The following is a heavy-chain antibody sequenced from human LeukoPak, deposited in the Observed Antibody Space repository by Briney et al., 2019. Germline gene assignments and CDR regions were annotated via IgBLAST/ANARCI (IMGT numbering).Heavy chain of an antibody. Sequence: ASVKVSSTASGYTFTTYYMHWVRQAPGQGLEWMGIINPSGGSTSYAQKFQGRVTMTRDTSTSTVYMELSSLRSEDTAVYYCARDPWGRGYCSTTSCQNLGGNDAFDIWGQGTMVTVSS. D-gene: IGHD2-2*01. J-gene: IGHJ3*02. CDR1: GYTFTTYY. CDR2: INPSGGST. CDR3: ARDPWGRGYCSTTSCQNLGGNDAFDI. V-gene: IGHV1-46*01.